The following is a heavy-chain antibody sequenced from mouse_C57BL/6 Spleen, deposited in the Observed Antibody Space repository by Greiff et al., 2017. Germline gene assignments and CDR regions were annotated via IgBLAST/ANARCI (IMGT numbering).Heavy chain of an antibody. CDR1: GYTFTSYW. CDR2: INPSNGGT. J-gene: IGHJ1*03. Sequence: QVHVKQPGTELVKPGASVKLSCKASGYTFTSYWMHWVKQRPGQGLEWIGNINPSNGGTNYNEKFKSKATLTVDKSSSTAYMPLSRLTAEDSAVYYCASYYHGRSWDFDVGGTGPTVTVSS. V-gene: IGHV1-53*01. D-gene: IGHD1-1*01. CDR3: ASYYHGRSWDFDV.